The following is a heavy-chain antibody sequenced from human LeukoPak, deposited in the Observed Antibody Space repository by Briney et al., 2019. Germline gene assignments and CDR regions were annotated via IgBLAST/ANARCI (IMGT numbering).Heavy chain of an antibody. CDR1: GFTFSSYA. Sequence: GGSLRLSCAASGFTFSSYAMSWVRQAPGKGLEWVSVIYSGGSTYYADSVKGRFTISRDNSKNTLYLQMNSLRAEDTAVYYCAREQSSTVTTYFDYWGQGTLVTVSS. D-gene: IGHD4-17*01. CDR3: AREQSSTVTTYFDY. V-gene: IGHV3-53*01. J-gene: IGHJ4*02. CDR2: IYSGGST.